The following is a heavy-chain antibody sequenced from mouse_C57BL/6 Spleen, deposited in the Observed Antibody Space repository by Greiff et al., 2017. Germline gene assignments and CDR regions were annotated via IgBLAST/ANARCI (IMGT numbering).Heavy chain of an antibody. Sequence: QVQLQQSGPGLVQPSQSLSITCTVSGFSLTSYGVHWVRQSPGKGLEWLGVIWRGGSTDYNAAFISRLSISKDNSKSQVFFKMNSLQADDTAIYYCARNGGNYVAYWGQGTLVTVSA. V-gene: IGHV2-2*01. CDR3: ARNGGNYVAY. CDR2: IWRGGST. CDR1: GFSLTSYG. J-gene: IGHJ3*01. D-gene: IGHD2-1*01.